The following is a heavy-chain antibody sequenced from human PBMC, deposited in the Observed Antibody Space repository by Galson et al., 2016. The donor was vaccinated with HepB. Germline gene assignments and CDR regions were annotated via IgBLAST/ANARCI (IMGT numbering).Heavy chain of an antibody. Sequence: SLRLSCAASGFLFNTYWMHWVRQAPGKGLEWVAAISYDGSITFYPDSVKGRFTISRDNSKNTLFLQMNSLRADDTAVYYCARDRPYYEDSYYYGMDVWGQGTTVTVSS. D-gene: IGHD3-3*01. V-gene: IGHV3-30*03. J-gene: IGHJ6*02. CDR1: GFLFNTYW. CDR3: ARDRPYYEDSYYYGMDV. CDR2: ISYDGSIT.